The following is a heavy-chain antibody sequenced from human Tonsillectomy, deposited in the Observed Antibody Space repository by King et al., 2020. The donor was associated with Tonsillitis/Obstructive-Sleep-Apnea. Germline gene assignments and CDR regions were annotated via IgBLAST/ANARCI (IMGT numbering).Heavy chain of an antibody. V-gene: IGHV3-23*04. CDR3: LYMQMNSLRVEDTAVYYCVRKEGRYSYGPGTSYYYYMDV. CDR2: ISGSGGST. D-gene: IGHD5-18*01. Sequence: VQLVESGGGLVQPGGSLRLSCAASGFTFSSYAMSWVRQAPGKGLEWVSGISGSGGSTYYADSVKGRFTISRDNSKNTLYMQMNSLRVEDTAGSNTLYMQMNSLRVEDTAVYYCVRKEGRYSYGPGTSYYYYMDVWGKGTTVTVSS. CDR1: GFTFSSYA. J-gene: IGHJ6*03.